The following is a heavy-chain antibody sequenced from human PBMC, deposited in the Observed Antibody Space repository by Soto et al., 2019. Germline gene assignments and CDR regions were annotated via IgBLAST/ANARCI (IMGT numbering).Heavy chain of an antibody. J-gene: IGHJ4*02. D-gene: IGHD1-26*01. CDR1: GFTFSSYW. Sequence: PGGSLRLSCAASGFTFSSYWMSWVRQAPGKGLEWVANIKQDGSEKYYVDSVKGRFTISRDNAKNSLYLQMNSLRAEDTAVYYCARDSGGSYKYFDYWGQGTLVTVSS. CDR3: ARDSGGSYKYFDY. V-gene: IGHV3-7*01. CDR2: IKQDGSEK.